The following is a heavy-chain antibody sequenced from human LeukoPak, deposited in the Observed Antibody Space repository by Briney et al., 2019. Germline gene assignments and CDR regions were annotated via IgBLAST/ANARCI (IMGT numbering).Heavy chain of an antibody. V-gene: IGHV4-39*07. D-gene: IGHD2-2*01. CDR3: ARDRPPGYCSSTSCPRGDYYYYGMDV. CDR2: IYYSGST. J-gene: IGHJ6*02. CDR1: GGSISSYY. Sequence: KPSETLSLTCTVSGGSISSYYWGWIRQPPGKGLEWIGSIYYSGSTYYNPSLKSRVTISVDTSKNQFSLKLSSVTAADTAVYYCARDRPPGYCSSTSCPRGDYYYYGMDVWGQGTTVTVSS.